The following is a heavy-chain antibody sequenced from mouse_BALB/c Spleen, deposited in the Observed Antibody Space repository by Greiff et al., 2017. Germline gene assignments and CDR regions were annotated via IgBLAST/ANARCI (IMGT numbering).Heavy chain of an antibody. CDR3: ARDTDYYGSSYGAYAMDY. V-gene: IGHV2-9*02. J-gene: IGHJ4*01. CDR1: GFSLTSYG. D-gene: IGHD1-1*01. CDR2: IWAGGST. Sequence: VQRVESGPGLVAPSQSLSITCTVSGFSLTSYGVHWVRQPPGKGLEWLGVIWAGGSTNYNSALMSRLSISKDNSKSQVFLKMNSLQTDDTAMYYCARDTDYYGSSYGAYAMDYWGQGTSVTVSS.